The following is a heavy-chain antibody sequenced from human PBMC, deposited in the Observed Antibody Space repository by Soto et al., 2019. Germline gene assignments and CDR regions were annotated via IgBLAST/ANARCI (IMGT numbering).Heavy chain of an antibody. J-gene: IGHJ5*01. Sequence: QVQLLQSGAEVKQPGASVKVSCKASGYTFTKYYIHWVRQAPGQGLEWMGVIKPGDGTTTYAQSFQGRVKMTGDTSTSTVYLGLSSLRIDDTAVYFCARDVAREKDSWGQGTLVTVSS. CDR1: GYTFTKYY. V-gene: IGHV1-46*01. CDR2: IKPGDGTT. CDR3: ARDVAREKDS. D-gene: IGHD1-26*01.